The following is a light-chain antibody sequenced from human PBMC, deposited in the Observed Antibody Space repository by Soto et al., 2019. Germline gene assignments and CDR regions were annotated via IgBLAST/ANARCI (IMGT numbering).Light chain of an antibody. CDR2: GAS. V-gene: IGKV3-15*01. J-gene: IGKJ5*01. CDR1: QTVSRH. Sequence: EIVMTQSPGTLSVSPGERATLSCRASQTVSRHLAWYQQKPGQAPRLLIFGASTRATGIPDRFSGSGSGTDFTLTISFLQSEDFAVYYCQQYNSWPLITFGPRTRLEIK. CDR3: QQYNSWPLIT.